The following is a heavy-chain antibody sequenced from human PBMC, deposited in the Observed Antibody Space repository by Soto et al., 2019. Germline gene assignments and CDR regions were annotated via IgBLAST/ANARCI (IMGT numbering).Heavy chain of an antibody. D-gene: IGHD2-15*01. CDR1: GGSVSSRSYF. J-gene: IGHJ5*02. CDR3: ARQRVVPATPTNWFYP. Sequence: QVQVQESGPGLVKPSDTLSLTCTVSGGSVSSRSYFWGWIRQSPGKGLEWIGTIYYNGSTYYNPSLKLRVTLSEDTSRNHFSLKLTSVPASDTALYYCARQRVVPATPTNWFYPWGQGTLVTVSS. V-gene: IGHV4-39*01. CDR2: IYYNGST.